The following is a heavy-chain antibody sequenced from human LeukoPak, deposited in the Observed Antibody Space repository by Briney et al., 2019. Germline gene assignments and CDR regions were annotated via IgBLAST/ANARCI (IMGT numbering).Heavy chain of an antibody. CDR2: FHPEDGET. Sequence: ASVKVSCKVSGYTLTELSMHWVRQAPGKGLAWMGGFHPEDGETIYAQKFQGRVTMTEDTSTDTVYMELSSLRSEDTAVYYCATVDGSGWSFDYWGQGTLVTVSS. CDR1: GYTLTELS. CDR3: ATVDGSGWSFDY. D-gene: IGHD6-19*01. J-gene: IGHJ4*02. V-gene: IGHV1-24*01.